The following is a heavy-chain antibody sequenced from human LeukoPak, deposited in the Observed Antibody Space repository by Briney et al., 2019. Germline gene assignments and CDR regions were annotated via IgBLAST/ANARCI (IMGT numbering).Heavy chain of an antibody. V-gene: IGHV1-18*01. J-gene: IGHJ3*02. Sequence: ASVKVSCKASGYTFTSYGISWVRQAPGQGLEWMGWISAYNGNTNYAQKLQGRVTMTTDTSTSTAYMELRSLRSDDTAVYYCARGSYCSSTSCYWSGAFDIWGQGTMVTVSS. CDR1: GYTFTSYG. CDR2: ISAYNGNT. D-gene: IGHD2-2*01. CDR3: ARGSYCSSTSCYWSGAFDI.